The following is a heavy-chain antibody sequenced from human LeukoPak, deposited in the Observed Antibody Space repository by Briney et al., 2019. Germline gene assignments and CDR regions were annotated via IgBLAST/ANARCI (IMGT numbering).Heavy chain of an antibody. V-gene: IGHV1-3*04. Sequence: ASVKVSCKASGYTFTTYALNWLRQAPGQRPERMGWINTGNGNTLYSQKFQGRVIMTRDTSASTAYMELSRLRSEDTAVYYCARNHDILTGSGYNYYGMDVWGKGTTVTVSS. CDR3: ARNHDILTGSGYNYYGMDV. D-gene: IGHD3-9*01. CDR1: GYTFTTYA. CDR2: INTGNGNT. J-gene: IGHJ6*04.